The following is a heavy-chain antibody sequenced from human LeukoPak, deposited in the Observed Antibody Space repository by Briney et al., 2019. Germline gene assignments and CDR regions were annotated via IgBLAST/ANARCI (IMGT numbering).Heavy chain of an antibody. D-gene: IGHD3-10*01. Sequence: SETLSLTCTVSGGSISSSSYYWSWIRQPPGKGLEWIGEIDHSGSTNYNPSLKSRVTISVDTSKDQFSLKLSSVTAADTAVYYCARGRGVGRSAFDIWGQGTMVTVSS. CDR3: ARGRGVGRSAFDI. CDR1: GGSISSSSYY. J-gene: IGHJ3*02. CDR2: IDHSGST. V-gene: IGHV4-39*07.